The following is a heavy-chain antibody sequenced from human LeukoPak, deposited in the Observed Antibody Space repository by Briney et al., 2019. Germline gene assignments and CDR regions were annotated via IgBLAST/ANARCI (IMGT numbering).Heavy chain of an antibody. V-gene: IGHV1-69*13. D-gene: IGHD2-15*01. CDR3: ARGWCSGGSCYSGFDY. CDR2: IIPIFGTA. CDR1: GGTFSSYA. J-gene: IGHJ4*02. Sequence: SVKVPCKASGGTFSSYAISWVRQAPGQGLEWMGGIIPIFGTANYAQKFQGRVTITADEPTSTAYMELSSLRSEDTAVYYCARGWCSGGSCYSGFDYWGQGTLVTVSS.